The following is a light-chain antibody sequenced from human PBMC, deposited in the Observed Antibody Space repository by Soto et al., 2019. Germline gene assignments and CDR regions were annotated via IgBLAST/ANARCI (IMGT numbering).Light chain of an antibody. CDR3: QQSYSTPRYT. J-gene: IGKJ2*01. CDR1: QSISSY. CDR2: AAS. V-gene: IGKV1-39*01. Sequence: DIQMTQSPSSLSASVGDGVTITCRASQSISSYLNWYQQKPGKAPKLLIYAASSLQSGVPSRFSGSGSGTDFTLTISSLQPEDFATYYCQQSYSTPRYTFGQGTKVDIK.